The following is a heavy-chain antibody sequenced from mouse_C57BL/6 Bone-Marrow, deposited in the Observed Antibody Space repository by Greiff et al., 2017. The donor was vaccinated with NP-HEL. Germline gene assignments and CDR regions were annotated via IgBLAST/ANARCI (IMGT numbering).Heavy chain of an antibody. CDR2: ISYDGSN. CDR1: GYSITSGYY. V-gene: IGHV3-6*01. D-gene: IGHD1-1*01. Sequence: EVKLEESGPGLVKPSQSLSLTCSVTGYSITSGYYWNWILQFPGNKLEWMGYISYDGSNNYNPSLKNRISITRDTSKNQFFLKLNSVTTEDTATYYCARGGGSSNAMDYWGQGTSVTVSS. CDR3: ARGGGSSNAMDY. J-gene: IGHJ4*01.